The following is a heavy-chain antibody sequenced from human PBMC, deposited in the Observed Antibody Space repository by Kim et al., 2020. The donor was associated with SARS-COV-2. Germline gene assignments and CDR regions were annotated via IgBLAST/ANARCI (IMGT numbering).Heavy chain of an antibody. CDR1: GGSISSSSYY. CDR2: IYYSGST. CDR3: AREGYYGSG. V-gene: IGHV4-39*07. D-gene: IGHD3-10*01. J-gene: IGHJ4*02. Sequence: SETLSLTCTVSGGSISSSSYYWGWIRQPPGKGLEWIGSIYYSGSTYYNPSLKSRVTISVDTSKNQFSLKLSSVTAADTAVYYCAREGYYGSGWGQGTLVTVSS.